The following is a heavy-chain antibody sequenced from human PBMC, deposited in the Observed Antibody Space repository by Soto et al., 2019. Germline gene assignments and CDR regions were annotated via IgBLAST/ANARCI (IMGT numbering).Heavy chain of an antibody. CDR2: ISSSGSDA. CDR1: GFTFYNYA. CDR3: AKDRQLGSSLYYFDY. D-gene: IGHD5-18*01. V-gene: IGHV3-21*05. Sequence: PGGSLRLSCAASGFTFYNYAMNWVRQAPGKGLEWLSYISSSGSDAKSADSLKGRFSISRDNAKNSVYLQMNRLSAEDTAVYYCAKDRQLGSSLYYFDYWGQGTLVTVSS. J-gene: IGHJ4*02.